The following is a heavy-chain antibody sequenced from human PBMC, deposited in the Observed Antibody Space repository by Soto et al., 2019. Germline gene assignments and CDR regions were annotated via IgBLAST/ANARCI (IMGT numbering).Heavy chain of an antibody. CDR2: FDPDEAET. CDR1: GYTLNEVA. V-gene: IGHV1-24*01. Sequence: QVQVVQAGAEVKKPGASVTVSCKVSGYTLNEVAMHWVRQAPGKGLEWLGGFDPDEAETIYAQHFQGRVTMTEDTSTDTVYMELSSLRSEDTALYFCTTYHGDYNFDHWGQGTLVTVSS. J-gene: IGHJ5*02. D-gene: IGHD4-17*01. CDR3: TTYHGDYNFDH.